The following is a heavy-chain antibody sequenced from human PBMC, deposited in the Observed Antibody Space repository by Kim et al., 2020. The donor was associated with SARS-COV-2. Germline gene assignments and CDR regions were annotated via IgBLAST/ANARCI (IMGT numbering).Heavy chain of an antibody. J-gene: IGHJ4*02. V-gene: IGHV3-30*01. Sequence: YYADSVKGRFTISRDNSKNTLYLQMNGLRAEDTAVYYCAREVDTAMAPDYWGQGTLVTVSS. CDR3: AREVDTAMAPDY. D-gene: IGHD5-18*01.